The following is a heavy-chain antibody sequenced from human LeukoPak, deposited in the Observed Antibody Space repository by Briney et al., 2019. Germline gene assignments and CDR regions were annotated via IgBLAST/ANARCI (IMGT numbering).Heavy chain of an antibody. D-gene: IGHD6-19*01. CDR3: ARDGVSGWYGGTFDY. Sequence: PGGSLRLSCAASGFTFSSYSMNWVRQAPGKGLEWASSISSSSSYIYYADSVKGRFTISRDNAKNSLYLQMNSLRAEDTAAYYCARDGVSGWYGGTFDYWGQGTLVTVSS. CDR2: ISSSSSYI. CDR1: GFTFSSYS. J-gene: IGHJ4*02. V-gene: IGHV3-21*01.